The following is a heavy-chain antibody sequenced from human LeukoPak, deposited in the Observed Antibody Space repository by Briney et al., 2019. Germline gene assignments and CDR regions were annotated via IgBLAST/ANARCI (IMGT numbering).Heavy chain of an antibody. J-gene: IGHJ4*02. Sequence: ASAKVSCKASGYTFTTYGISWVRQAPGQGLEWTGWISAYNGNTHYAQKLQGRVTMTTDTSTSTAYMELRSLRSDDTAVYYCARDWPLYSSSSGDYYFDYWGQGTLVTVSS. CDR2: ISAYNGNT. CDR3: ARDWPLYSSSSGDYYFDY. V-gene: IGHV1-18*01. CDR1: GYTFTTYG. D-gene: IGHD6-6*01.